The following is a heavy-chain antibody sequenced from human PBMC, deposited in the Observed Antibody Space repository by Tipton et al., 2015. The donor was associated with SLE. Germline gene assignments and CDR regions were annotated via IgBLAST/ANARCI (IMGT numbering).Heavy chain of an antibody. Sequence: TLSLTCTVSGGSISSGGYYWSWIRQHPGKSLEWIGYIYYSGSTYYNPSLKSRVTISVDTSKNQFSLKLSSVTAADTAVYYCARDCSSTSCPGGFDPWGQGTLVTVSS. CDR2: IYYSGST. CDR3: ARDCSSTSCPGGFDP. D-gene: IGHD2-2*01. J-gene: IGHJ5*02. V-gene: IGHV4-31*03. CDR1: GGSISSGGYY.